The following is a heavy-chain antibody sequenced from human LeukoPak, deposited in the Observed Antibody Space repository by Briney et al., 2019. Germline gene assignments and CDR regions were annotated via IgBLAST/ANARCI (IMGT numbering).Heavy chain of an antibody. D-gene: IGHD2-2*01. CDR3: ARRGYCSSTSCYAFGY. Sequence: TSETLSLTCAVYGGSFSGYYWSWIRQPPAQGLEWIGEINHSGSTNYNPSLKSRVTISVDTSKNQLSLKLSSVTAADTAVYYCARRGYCSSTSCYAFGYWGQGTLVTVSS. CDR2: INHSGST. CDR1: GGSFSGYY. J-gene: IGHJ4*02. V-gene: IGHV4-34*01.